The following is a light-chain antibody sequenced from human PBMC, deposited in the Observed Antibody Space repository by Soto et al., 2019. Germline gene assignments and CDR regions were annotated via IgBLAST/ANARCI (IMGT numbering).Light chain of an antibody. V-gene: IGKV3-20*01. CDR3: QHYNSYSEA. CDR2: GAS. CDR1: QSVSNNY. Sequence: EIVLKQSPGTLSLSPGERATLSCRASQSVSNNYLAWYQQKPGQAPRLLIYGASNRATGIPDRFSGSGSGTDFTLTISSLQPDDFATYYCQHYNSYSEAFGQGTKVDI. J-gene: IGKJ1*01.